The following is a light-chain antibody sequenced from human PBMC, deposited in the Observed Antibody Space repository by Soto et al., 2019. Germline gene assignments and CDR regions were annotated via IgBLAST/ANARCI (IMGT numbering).Light chain of an antibody. CDR1: QSVSNY. J-gene: IGKJ1*01. Sequence: ENVLTQSPGTLSLSPGERATLSCRASQSVSNYLVWYQQKPGHAPRLLISGASSRATGIPDRFSGSGSGTEFTLTIRRLEPEDFAVYYCQQYGGSPQTFGQGTKVEIK. CDR3: QQYGGSPQT. V-gene: IGKV3-20*01. CDR2: GAS.